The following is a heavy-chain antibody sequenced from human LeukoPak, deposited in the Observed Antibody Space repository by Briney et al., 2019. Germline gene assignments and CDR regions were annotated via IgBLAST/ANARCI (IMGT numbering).Heavy chain of an antibody. Sequence: PGGSLRHSCAASGFTFSCYAMSGVRQARGRGGEGVSAISCSGGSTYYADSVKGRFTICRDNSKTALYLQMVSLRAEDTGVYYCAKGIIVVVVSGKNLFDPWGQGTLVTVSS. CDR2: ISCSGGST. J-gene: IGHJ5*02. CDR1: GFTFSCYA. D-gene: IGHD2-15*01. CDR3: AKGIIVVVVSGKNLFDP. V-gene: IGHV3-23*01.